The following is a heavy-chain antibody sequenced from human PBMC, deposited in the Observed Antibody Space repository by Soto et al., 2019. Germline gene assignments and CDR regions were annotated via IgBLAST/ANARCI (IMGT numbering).Heavy chain of an antibody. D-gene: IGHD3-3*01. CDR3: AKDSVAIFGVVITTQLDY. J-gene: IGHJ4*02. CDR2: ISGSGGST. CDR1: GFTFSSYA. V-gene: IGHV3-23*01. Sequence: PGGSLRLSCAASGFTFSSYAMSWVRQAPGKGLEWVSAISGSGGSTYYADSVKGRFTISRDNSKNTLYLQMNSLRAEDTAVYYCAKDSVAIFGVVITTQLDYWGQGTLVTVSS.